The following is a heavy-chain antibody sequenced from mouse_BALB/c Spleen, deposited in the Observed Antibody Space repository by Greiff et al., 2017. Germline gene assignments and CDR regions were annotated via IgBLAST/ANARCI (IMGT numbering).Heavy chain of an antibody. D-gene: IGHD1-1*02. CDR2: IYPGDGDT. V-gene: IGHV1-82*01. Sequence: VQLQQSGPELVKPGASVKISCKASGYAFTSSWMNWVKQRPGQGLEWIGGIYPGDGDTNYNAKFKGKATLTADKSSSTAYMQLSSLTSVDSAVYFCARYNCGTSYAMEYWGQGTSVTVSA. J-gene: IGHJ4*01. CDR3: ARYNCGTSYAMEY. CDR1: GYAFTSSW.